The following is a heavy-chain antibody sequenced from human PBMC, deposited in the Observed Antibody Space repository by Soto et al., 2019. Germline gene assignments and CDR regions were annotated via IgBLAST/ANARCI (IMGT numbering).Heavy chain of an antibody. Sequence: QVQLVQSGAEVKKPGASVTVSCKASGYTFTSHDINWVRQTTGQGLEWMGWMSPNNGHTGYAQNFQGRVSMTMTTSISTAYMEVTGLRSDDTAVYYCARRQNHDHAWYFDLWGRGTPLTVSS. CDR3: ARRQNHDHAWYFDL. CDR1: GYTFTSHD. J-gene: IGHJ2*01. V-gene: IGHV1-8*01. CDR2: MSPNNGHT.